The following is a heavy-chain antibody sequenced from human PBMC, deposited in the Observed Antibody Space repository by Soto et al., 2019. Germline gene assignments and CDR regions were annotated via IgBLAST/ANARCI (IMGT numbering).Heavy chain of an antibody. J-gene: IGHJ4*02. Sequence: AASVKVSFTVFCYFFMKYGINWVRQAPGQGLEWVGWISPYSGYTHSAQKFHGRLTLTTDTAASTAYMELRILRSADTALYYCAREASVLIPAAQPSRFDSWGQGTLVTVSS. V-gene: IGHV1-18*01. CDR1: CYFFMKYG. CDR3: AREASVLIPAAQPSRFDS. D-gene: IGHD2-2*01. CDR2: ISPYSGYT.